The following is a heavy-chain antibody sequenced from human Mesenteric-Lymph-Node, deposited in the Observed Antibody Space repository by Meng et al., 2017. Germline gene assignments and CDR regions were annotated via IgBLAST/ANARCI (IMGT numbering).Heavy chain of an antibody. V-gene: IGHV4-31*03. D-gene: IGHD3-10*01. CDR3: ARASYGSGSPLGESWFDP. Sequence: QGPLQESGPGLGKPSPTLSLTCTVSGGSISSGGYYWSWIRQHPGKGLEWIGYIHDSGSTYYNPSLKSRVTISADTSKNQFSLKLSSVTAADTAVYYCARASYGSGSPLGESWFDPWGQGTLVTVSS. CDR2: IHDSGST. J-gene: IGHJ5*02. CDR1: GGSISSGGYY.